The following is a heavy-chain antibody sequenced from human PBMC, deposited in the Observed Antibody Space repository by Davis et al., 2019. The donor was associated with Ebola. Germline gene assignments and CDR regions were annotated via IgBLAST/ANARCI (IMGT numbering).Heavy chain of an antibody. CDR3: ARDLGGIEWLLTDAFDI. CDR1: GFTFSNYW. Sequence: GESLKISCAASGFTFSNYWIHWVRQVPGKGLLWVSRINSDGSDTDYADSVKGRFTISRDNAKNSLYLQMDSLRAEDTALYYCARDLGGIEWLLTDAFDIWGQGTMVTVSS. J-gene: IGHJ3*02. CDR2: INSDGSDT. D-gene: IGHD5-12*01. V-gene: IGHV3-74*01.